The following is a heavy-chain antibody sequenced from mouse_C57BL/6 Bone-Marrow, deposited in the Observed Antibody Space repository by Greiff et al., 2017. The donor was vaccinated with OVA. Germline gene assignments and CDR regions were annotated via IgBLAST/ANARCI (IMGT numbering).Heavy chain of an antibody. Sequence: EVQVVESGGGLVQPGGSMKLSCAASGFTFSDAWMDWVRQSPEKGLEWVAEIRNKANNHATYYAESVKGRFTISRDDSKSSVYLQMNSLRAEDTGIYYCTEGKRSWFAYWGQGTLVTVSA. CDR3: TEGKRSWFAY. V-gene: IGHV6-6*01. CDR1: GFTFSDAW. D-gene: IGHD2-1*01. CDR2: IRNKANNHAT. J-gene: IGHJ3*01.